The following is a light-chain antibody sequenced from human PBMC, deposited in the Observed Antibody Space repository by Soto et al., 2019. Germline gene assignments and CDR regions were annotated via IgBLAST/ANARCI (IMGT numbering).Light chain of an antibody. CDR2: DAS. Sequence: EIVLTQSPATLSLSPGERATLSCRASQSVSNYLAWYQQKPGQAPRLLIYDASKRATGTPARFTGSGSGTDVTLTISSLEPEDFAVYYCQQRSNWSPWTFGQGTKVEIK. CDR1: QSVSNY. V-gene: IGKV3-11*01. J-gene: IGKJ1*01. CDR3: QQRSNWSPWT.